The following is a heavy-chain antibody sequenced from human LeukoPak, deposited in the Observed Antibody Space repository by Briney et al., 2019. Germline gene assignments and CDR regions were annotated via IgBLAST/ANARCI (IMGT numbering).Heavy chain of an antibody. CDR3: TTLSNDVLY. D-gene: IGHD4-11*01. CDR1: GFTFHNAW. CDR2: MKSNRDGGTS. Sequence: GGSLRLSCAASGFTFHNAWMTWVRQAPGKGLEGVGRMKSNRDGGTSDYAAPVKGRFTISRDDSKNTLYLHMNSLRAEDTAVYYCTTLSNDVLYWGQGTLVTVS. V-gene: IGHV3-15*01. J-gene: IGHJ4*02.